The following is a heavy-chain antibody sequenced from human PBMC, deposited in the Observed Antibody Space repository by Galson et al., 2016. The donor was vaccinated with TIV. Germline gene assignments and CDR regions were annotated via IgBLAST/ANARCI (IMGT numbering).Heavy chain of an antibody. J-gene: IGHJ3*01. CDR1: GFSFSRYG. V-gene: IGHV3-33*01. Sequence: SLRLSCAASGFSFSRYGMHWVRQAPGKGLEWVALIWYEGINKDYADSVKGRFTVTRDNSKSTVYLQMNSLRAEDTAIYYCARIQGDSSGWLDVWGQGTMVPVSS. CDR2: IWYEGINK. CDR3: ARIQGDSSGWLDV. D-gene: IGHD6-19*01.